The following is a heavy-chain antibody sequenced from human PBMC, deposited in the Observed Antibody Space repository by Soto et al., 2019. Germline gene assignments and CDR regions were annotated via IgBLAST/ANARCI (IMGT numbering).Heavy chain of an antibody. J-gene: IGHJ6*03. D-gene: IGHD2-2*01. CDR2: ISGSGGST. CDR3: AKDCRETSCYYYYYYMDV. Sequence: GGSLRLSCAASGFTFSSYAMSWVRQAPGKGLEWVSAISGSGGSTYYADSVKGRFTISRDNSKNTLYLQMNNLRAEDTAVYYCAKDCRETSCYYYYYYMDVWGKGTTVTVSS. V-gene: IGHV3-23*01. CDR1: GFTFSSYA.